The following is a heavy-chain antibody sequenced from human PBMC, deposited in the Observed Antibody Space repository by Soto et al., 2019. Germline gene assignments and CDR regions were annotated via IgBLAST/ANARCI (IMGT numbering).Heavy chain of an antibody. CDR1: GFTFSSYA. J-gene: IGHJ4*02. V-gene: IGHV3-30-3*01. CDR3: ARETGYYSYLDL. Sequence: QVQLVESGGGVVQPGRSLRLSCAASGFTFSSYAMHWVRQAPGKGLEGVAVISYDGSNKYYADSVKGRFTISRDNSKNTLYLQMNSLRAEDTAVYYCARETGYYSYLDLWGQGTLVTVSS. D-gene: IGHD3-9*01. CDR2: ISYDGSNK.